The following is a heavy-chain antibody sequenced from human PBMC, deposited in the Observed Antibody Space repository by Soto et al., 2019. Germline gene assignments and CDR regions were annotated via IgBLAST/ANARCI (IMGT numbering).Heavy chain of an antibody. J-gene: IGHJ6*02. D-gene: IGHD2-2*01. CDR2: IIPIFGTA. Sequence: AVKVSCKASGCTFSSYAISWVRQAPGQGLEWMGGIIPIFGTANYAQKFQGRVTITADESTSTAYMELSSLRSEDTAVYYCARGGIVVVPAAIRSYYYYYGMDVWGQGTTVTVSS. CDR1: GCTFSSYA. V-gene: IGHV1-69*13. CDR3: ARGGIVVVPAAIRSYYYYYGMDV.